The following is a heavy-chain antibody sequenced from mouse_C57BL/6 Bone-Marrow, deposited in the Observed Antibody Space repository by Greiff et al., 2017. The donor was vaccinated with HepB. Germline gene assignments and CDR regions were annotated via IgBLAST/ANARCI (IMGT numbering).Heavy chain of an antibody. CDR3: AREGRTTVYYFDY. CDR1: GYTFTDYN. J-gene: IGHJ2*01. D-gene: IGHD1-1*01. CDR2: INPNNGGT. Sequence: VQLQHSGPELVKPGASVKMSCKASGYTFTDYNMHWVKQSHGKSLEWIGYINPNNGGTSYNQKFKGKATLTVNKSSSTAYMELRSLTSEDSAVYYCAREGRTTVYYFDYWGQGTTLTVSS. V-gene: IGHV1-22*01.